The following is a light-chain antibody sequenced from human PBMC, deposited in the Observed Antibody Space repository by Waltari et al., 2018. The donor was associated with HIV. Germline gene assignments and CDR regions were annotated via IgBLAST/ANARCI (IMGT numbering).Light chain of an antibody. Sequence: SYELPQPPSVAVSPGQTARITCTGAALPKKYASWYQQKSGQAPVLVIYEDSKRPSGFPERFSGSSSGTTATLTISGAQVEDEADYYCYSTDNSGHHRVFGTGTKLTVL. CDR3: YSTDNSGHHRV. CDR2: EDS. CDR1: ALPKKY. J-gene: IGLJ2*01. V-gene: IGLV3-10*01.